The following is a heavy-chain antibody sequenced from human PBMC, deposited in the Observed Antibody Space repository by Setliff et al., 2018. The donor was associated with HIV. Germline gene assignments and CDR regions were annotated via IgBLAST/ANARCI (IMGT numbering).Heavy chain of an antibody. D-gene: IGHD3-10*01. CDR3: ARRGNYYGSAFDY. J-gene: IGHJ4*02. CDR2: INPYTGKT. V-gene: IGHV1-18*01. Sequence: ASVKVSCKASGYIFTNYGINWVRQAPGHGLEWMGWINPYTGKTNFAENLQGRVTLTTDTSTSTAYMDLRSLKSDDTAVLYCARRGNYYGSAFDYWGQGTLVTVSS. CDR1: GYIFTNYG.